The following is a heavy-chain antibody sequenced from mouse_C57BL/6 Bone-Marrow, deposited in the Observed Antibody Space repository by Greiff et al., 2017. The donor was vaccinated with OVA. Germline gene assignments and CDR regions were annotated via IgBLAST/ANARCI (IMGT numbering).Heavy chain of an antibody. CDR1: GFTFSSYT. J-gene: IGHJ2*01. CDR3: ARHGNYYGSYYFDY. Sequence: EVMLVESGGGLVKPGGSLKLSCAASGFTFSSYTMSWVRQTPEKRLEWVATISGGGGNTYYPDRVKGRFTISRDNAKNTLYLQMSSLRSEDTALYYCARHGNYYGSYYFDYWGQGTTLTVSS. CDR2: ISGGGGNT. D-gene: IGHD1-1*01. V-gene: IGHV5-9*01.